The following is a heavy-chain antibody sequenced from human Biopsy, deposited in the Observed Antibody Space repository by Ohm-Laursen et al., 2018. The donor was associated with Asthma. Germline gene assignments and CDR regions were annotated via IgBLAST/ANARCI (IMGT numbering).Heavy chain of an antibody. J-gene: IGHJ4*02. D-gene: IGHD2-15*01. CDR2: ISYDGSIT. CDR1: GFTFSRHA. CDR3: GIVVAANPFQGDC. V-gene: IGHV3-30*03. Sequence: SLRLSCTAAGFTFSRHALHWVRQAPGKGLEWVAVISYDGSITHYADSVKGRFTISRDNSKNTVYLDISSLRIEDTAVFYCGIVVAANPFQGDCWGQGTLVTVSS.